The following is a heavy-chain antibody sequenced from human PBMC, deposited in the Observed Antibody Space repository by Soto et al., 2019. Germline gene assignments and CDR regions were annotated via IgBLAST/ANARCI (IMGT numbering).Heavy chain of an antibody. V-gene: IGHV1-8*01. CDR3: ATRSTVTRVFDY. CDR1: GYTFTSYD. D-gene: IGHD4-17*01. CDR2: VNPNSGNA. J-gene: IGHJ4*02. Sequence: ASVKVSCKASGYTFTSYDINWVRQAPGQGLEWMGWVNPNSGNAGYAQKFQGRVTMTRDESISTAYMELSSLRSEDTAVYYCATRSTVTRVFDYWGQGTLVTVSS.